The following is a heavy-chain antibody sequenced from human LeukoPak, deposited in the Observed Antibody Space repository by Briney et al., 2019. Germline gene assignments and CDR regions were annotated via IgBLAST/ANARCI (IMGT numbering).Heavy chain of an antibody. Sequence: TGGSLRLSCAASGFTFSGHWMSWVRQAPGKGLEWVANINQGGSDKYYVDSVKGRFTISRDNANNLLNLQMNSLRGEDTAVYYCTRDRSRAEDDWGQGTLVTVSP. CDR1: GFTFSGHW. CDR3: TRDRSRAEDD. J-gene: IGHJ4*02. CDR2: INQGGSDK. V-gene: IGHV3-7*01. D-gene: IGHD1-14*01.